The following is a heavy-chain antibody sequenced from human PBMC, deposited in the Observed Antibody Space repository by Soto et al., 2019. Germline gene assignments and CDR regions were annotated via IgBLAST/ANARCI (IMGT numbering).Heavy chain of an antibody. Sequence: GGSLRLSCAASGFTFSTYGMNWVRQAPGKGLEWVAVIWYDGSKKEYADSVKGRFTISRDNSKNTLDLQMNSLRVEDTAEYYCARVDCTGGSCRPYYYYGMDVWGQGTTVTVSS. CDR1: GFTFSTYG. CDR2: IWYDGSKK. V-gene: IGHV3-33*01. CDR3: ARVDCTGGSCRPYYYYGMDV. D-gene: IGHD2-15*01. J-gene: IGHJ6*02.